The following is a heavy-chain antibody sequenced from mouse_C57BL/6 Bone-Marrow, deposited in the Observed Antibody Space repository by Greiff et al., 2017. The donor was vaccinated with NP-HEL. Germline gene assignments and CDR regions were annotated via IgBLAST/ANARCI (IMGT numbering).Heavy chain of an antibody. CDR3: ARQYYGSSWAWFAY. J-gene: IGHJ3*01. D-gene: IGHD1-1*01. CDR1: GFTFSSYG. CDR2: ISSGGSYT. Sequence: EVKLMESGGDLVKPGGSLKLSCAASGFTFSSYGMSWVRQTPDKRLEWVATISSGGSYTYYPDSVTGRFTISRDNAKNTLYLQMSSLKSEDTAMYYCARQYYGSSWAWFAYWGQGTLVTVSA. V-gene: IGHV5-6*01.